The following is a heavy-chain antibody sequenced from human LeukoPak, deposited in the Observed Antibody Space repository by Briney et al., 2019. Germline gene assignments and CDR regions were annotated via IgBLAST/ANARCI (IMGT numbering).Heavy chain of an antibody. CDR1: GGSISSGSYY. CDR2: IYTSGST. D-gene: IGHD4/OR15-4a*01. V-gene: IGHV4-61*02. Sequence: SQTLSLTCTVSGGSISSGSYYWSWIRQPAGKGLEWIGRIYTSGSTNYNPSLKSRVTISVDTSKNQFSLKLSSVTAADTAVYYCARAYPMVYWGQGTLVTVSS. CDR3: ARAYPMVY. J-gene: IGHJ4*02.